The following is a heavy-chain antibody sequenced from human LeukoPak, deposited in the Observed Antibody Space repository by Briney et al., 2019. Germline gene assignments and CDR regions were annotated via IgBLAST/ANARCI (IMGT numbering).Heavy chain of an antibody. CDR1: GGSISSNSYY. CDR3: ARGAAIFGFDP. CDR2: IYYSGST. Sequence: SETLSLTCAVSGGSISSNSYYWGWIRQPPGKGLEWIGSIYYSGSTYYNPSLKSRVTISVDTSKNQFSLKLSSVTAADTAVYYCARGAAIFGFDPWGQGTLVTVSS. V-gene: IGHV4-39*07. D-gene: IGHD3-3*01. J-gene: IGHJ5*02.